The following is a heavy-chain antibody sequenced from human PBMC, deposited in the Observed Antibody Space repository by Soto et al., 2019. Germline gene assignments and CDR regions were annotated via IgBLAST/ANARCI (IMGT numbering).Heavy chain of an antibody. V-gene: IGHV1-18*04. CDR2: ISAYNGNT. Sequence: QVQLVQSGAEVKKPGASVKVSCRASGYTFTSYGISWVRQAPGQGLEWMGWISAYNGNTNYAQKLQGRVTMTTDTSTSTAYMELRSLRSDDTAVYYCARDQEIDSYGYKEDYWGQGTLVTVSS. D-gene: IGHD5-18*01. J-gene: IGHJ4*02. CDR1: GYTFTSYG. CDR3: ARDQEIDSYGYKEDY.